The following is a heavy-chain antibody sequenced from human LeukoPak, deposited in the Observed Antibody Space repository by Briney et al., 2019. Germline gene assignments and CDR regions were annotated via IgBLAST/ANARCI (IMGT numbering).Heavy chain of an antibody. J-gene: IGHJ4*02. CDR2: IWYDGSNK. CDR3: ARERVHSGSPFFDY. CDR1: GFTFCSYG. D-gene: IGHD3-10*01. Sequence: SLRLSCAASGFTFCSYGMHWVCQAPGKGLEWVAVIWYDGSNKYYADYVRGGFTIFRDNSKNTLYLQMNSLRAEDTAVYYCARERVHSGSPFFDYWGQGTLVTVSS. V-gene: IGHV3-33*01.